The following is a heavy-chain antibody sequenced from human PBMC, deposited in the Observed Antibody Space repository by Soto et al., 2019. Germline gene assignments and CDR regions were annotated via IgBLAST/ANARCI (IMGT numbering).Heavy chain of an antibody. J-gene: IGHJ4*02. CDR1: GYTFTSYG. V-gene: IGHV1-18*04. CDR3: ARDLGYSSGWPRFDY. Sequence: ASVKVSCKASGYTFTSYGISWVRQAPGQGLEWMGWISAYNGNTNYAQKLQGRVTMTTDTSTSTAYMEVRSLRSDDTAVYYCARDLGYSSGWPRFDYWGQGTLVTSPQ. CDR2: ISAYNGNT. D-gene: IGHD6-19*01.